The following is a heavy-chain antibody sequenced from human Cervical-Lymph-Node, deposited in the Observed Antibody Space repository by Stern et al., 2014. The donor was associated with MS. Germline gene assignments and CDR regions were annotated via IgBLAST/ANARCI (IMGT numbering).Heavy chain of an antibody. J-gene: IGHJ6*02. D-gene: IGHD6-6*01. Sequence: QVQLVESGGGLVKPGGSLRLSCAASGFTFSDYYMTWVRQSPGKGLEWVSYIGSSGSTKNYADSVKGRFTISRDNAKNSLYLQMNSLRAEDTAVYYCSRSSSFRNNYGMDVWGQGTTVTVSS. CDR3: SRSSSFRNNYGMDV. CDR1: GFTFSDYY. V-gene: IGHV3-11*01. CDR2: IGSSGSTK.